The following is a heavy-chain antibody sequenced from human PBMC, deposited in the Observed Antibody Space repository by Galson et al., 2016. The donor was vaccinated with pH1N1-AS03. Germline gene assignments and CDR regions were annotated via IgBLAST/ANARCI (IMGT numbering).Heavy chain of an antibody. CDR1: GFTFSPYA. CDR3: ARETVVGTGFEY. CDR2: ISSDGSNK. J-gene: IGHJ4*02. V-gene: IGHV3-30*04. D-gene: IGHD6-19*01. Sequence: SLRLSCAGPGFTFSPYAMHWVRQAPGKGLEWVAVISSDGSNKYYSDSGKGRFTISRDNSKSTLYLQMNSLRAEDSAVYYCARETVVGTGFEYWGQGTLVTVSS.